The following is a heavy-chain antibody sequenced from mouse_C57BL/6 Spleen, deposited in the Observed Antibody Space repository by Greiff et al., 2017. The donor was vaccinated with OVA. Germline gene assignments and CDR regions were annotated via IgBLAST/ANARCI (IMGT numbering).Heavy chain of an antibody. CDR2: IDPSDSYT. J-gene: IGHJ4*01. D-gene: IGHD1-1*01. V-gene: IGHV1-59*01. CDR1: GYTFTSYW. CDR3: ARVGGTTVVARYAMDY. Sequence: QVQLQQSGAELVRPGTSVKLSCKASGYTFTSYWMHWVKQRPGQGLEWIGVIDPSDSYTNYNQKFKGKATLTVDTSSSTAYMQLSSLTSEDSAVYYCARVGGTTVVARYAMDYWGQGTSVTVSS.